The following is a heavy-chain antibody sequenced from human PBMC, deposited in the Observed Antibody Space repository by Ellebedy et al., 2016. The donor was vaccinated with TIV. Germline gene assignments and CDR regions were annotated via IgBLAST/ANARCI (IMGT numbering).Heavy chain of an antibody. CDR1: GGSISSYY. J-gene: IGHJ5*02. CDR3: ARVSTDYGDYVRWFDP. V-gene: IGHV4-59*01. D-gene: IGHD4-17*01. Sequence: MPSETLSLTCTVSGGSISSYYWSWIRQPPGKGLEWIGYIYYSGSTNYNPSLKSRVTISVDTSKNQFSLKLSSVTAADTAVYYCARVSTDYGDYVRWFDPWGQGTLVTVSS. CDR2: IYYSGST.